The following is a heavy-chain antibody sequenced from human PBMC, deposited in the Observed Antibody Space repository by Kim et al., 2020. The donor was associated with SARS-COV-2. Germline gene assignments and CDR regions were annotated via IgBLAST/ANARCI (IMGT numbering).Heavy chain of an antibody. Sequence: RYRQSFQGQVTISADKSISTAYLQWSSLKASDTAMYYCARHSRNGDYEDYWGQGTLVTVSS. CDR3: ARHSRNGDYEDY. D-gene: IGHD4-17*01. J-gene: IGHJ4*02. V-gene: IGHV5-51*01.